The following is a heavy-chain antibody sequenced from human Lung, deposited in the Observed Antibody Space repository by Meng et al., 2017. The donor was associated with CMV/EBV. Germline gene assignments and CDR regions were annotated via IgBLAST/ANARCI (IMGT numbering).Heavy chain of an antibody. Sequence: GGSLRLSCAVYGGSFSGYYWSWIRQPPGKGLEWVSSISGSGGSTYSADSVQGRFTISRDNSKNTLYLQMSALRDEDTALYYCARGGPVAGKNWFDRWGQGTLVXVSS. CDR1: GGSFSGYY. V-gene: IGHV3-23*01. D-gene: IGHD6-19*01. CDR3: ARGGPVAGKNWFDR. CDR2: ISGSGGST. J-gene: IGHJ5*02.